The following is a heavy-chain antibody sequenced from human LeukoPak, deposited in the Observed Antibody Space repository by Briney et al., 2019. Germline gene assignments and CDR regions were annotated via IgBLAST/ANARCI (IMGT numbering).Heavy chain of an antibody. D-gene: IGHD3-22*01. J-gene: IGHJ4*02. V-gene: IGHV1-24*01. Sequence: ASVKVSCKVSGYTLTELSMHWVRQAPGKGLEWMGGFDPEDGETIYAQKFQGRVTMTEDTSTDTAYMELSSLRSEDTAVYYCARSPGTYYYDSSGYYPDYWGQGTLVTVSS. CDR2: FDPEDGET. CDR1: GYTLTELS. CDR3: ARSPGTYYYDSSGYYPDY.